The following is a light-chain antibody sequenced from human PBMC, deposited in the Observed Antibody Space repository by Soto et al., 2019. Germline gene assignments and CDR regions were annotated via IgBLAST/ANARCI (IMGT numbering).Light chain of an antibody. V-gene: IGKV1-9*01. CDR3: QRYDDAPLT. J-gene: IGKJ4*01. Sequence: DIHFTQSPSFLSASVGDRVTITCRPSQAVPNNMAWYQQKPGKPPKLLIYEESTLHSGVPSRFSGRKSGTQFTLTISSLQPEDIGTYYCQRYDDAPLTFGGGTKVDIK. CDR2: EES. CDR1: QAVPNN.